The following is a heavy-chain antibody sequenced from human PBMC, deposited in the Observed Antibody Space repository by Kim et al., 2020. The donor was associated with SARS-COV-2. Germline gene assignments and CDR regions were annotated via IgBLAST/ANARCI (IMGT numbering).Heavy chain of an antibody. CDR3: TRGLGSESYYGV. J-gene: IGHJ4*02. CDR1: GYSFTSYY. Sequence: ASVKVSCKASGYSFTSYYIHWVRQAPGQGLEWMGIINPRGGSPTYAQKFQGRVTLTKDTSTSTVYMELSSLRSEDTAVYYCTRGLGSESYYGVWGQGTLV. V-gene: IGHV1-46*03. D-gene: IGHD1-26*01. CDR2: INPRGGSP.